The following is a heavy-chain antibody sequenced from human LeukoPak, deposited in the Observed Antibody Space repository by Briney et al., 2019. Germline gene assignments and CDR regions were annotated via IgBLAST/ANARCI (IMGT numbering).Heavy chain of an antibody. Sequence: SQTLSLTCAVSGGSISSGGYSWSWIRQPPGKGLEWIVYIYHSGSTYYNPSLKSRVTISVDTSKNQFSLKLSSVTAADTAVYYCARGSSSQLWLTRGCYFDYWGQGTLVTVSS. V-gene: IGHV4-30-2*05. CDR2: IYHSGST. CDR3: ARGSSSQLWLTRGCYFDY. CDR1: GGSISSGGYS. D-gene: IGHD5-18*01. J-gene: IGHJ4*02.